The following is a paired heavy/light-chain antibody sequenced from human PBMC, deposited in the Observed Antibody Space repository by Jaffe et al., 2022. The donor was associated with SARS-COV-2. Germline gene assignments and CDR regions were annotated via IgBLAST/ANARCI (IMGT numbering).Light chain of an antibody. V-gene: IGLV3-1*01. CDR2: QDS. CDR1: KLGDKY. Sequence: SYELTQPPSVSVSPGQTASITCSGDKLGDKYACWYQQKPGQSPVLVIYQDSKRPSGIPERFSGSNSGNTATLTISGTQAMDEADYYCQAWDSSLVVFGGGTKLTVL. CDR3: QAWDSSLVV. J-gene: IGLJ2*01.
Heavy chain of an antibody. V-gene: IGHV4-39*01. CDR3: ARHAGGYCSGGSCYFDSSGYYYEGVFDY. CDR2: IYYSGST. D-gene: IGHD2-15*01. Sequence: QLQLQESGPGLVKPSETLSLTCTVSGGSISSSSYYWGWIRQPPGKGLEWIGSIYYSGSTYYNPSLKSRVTISVDTSKNQFSLKLSSVTAADTAVYYCARHAGGYCSGGSCYFDSSGYYYEGVFDYWGQGTLVTVSS. J-gene: IGHJ4*02. CDR1: GGSISSSSYY.